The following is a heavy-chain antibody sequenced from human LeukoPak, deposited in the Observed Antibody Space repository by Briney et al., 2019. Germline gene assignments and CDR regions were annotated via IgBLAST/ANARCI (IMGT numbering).Heavy chain of an antibody. D-gene: IGHD3-22*01. V-gene: IGHV3-23*01. CDR2: IGGSGGT. CDR3: GIRDTSAYYVF. Sequence: GGSLRLSCAASGFXFSSSEMIWVRQAPGTGLEWVSAIGGSGGTYYADSVKGRFTISRDNSKNALYLQMNGLRAEDTAVYYCGIRDTSAYYVFWGQGTLVTVSS. J-gene: IGHJ4*02. CDR1: GFXFSSSE.